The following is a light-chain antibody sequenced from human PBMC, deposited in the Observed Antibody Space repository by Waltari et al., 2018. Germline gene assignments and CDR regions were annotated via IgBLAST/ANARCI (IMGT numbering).Light chain of an antibody. Sequence: DLHMTQSPSSLSASVGDRVTLTCRASQSISRSLNWYRQKPGEAPNLLISSASFLQSGVPSRFSGSGSGTDFTLSISSLQPEDIATYFCQQSSTNQYTFGQGTKLEI. CDR2: SAS. V-gene: IGKV1-39*01. J-gene: IGKJ2*01. CDR3: QQSSTNQYT. CDR1: QSISRS.